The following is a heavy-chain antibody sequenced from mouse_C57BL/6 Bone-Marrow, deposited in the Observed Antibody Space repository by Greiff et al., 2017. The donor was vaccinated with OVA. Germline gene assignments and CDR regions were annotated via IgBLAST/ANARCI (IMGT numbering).Heavy chain of an antibody. CDR2: IRSKSSNYAT. J-gene: IGHJ4*01. Sequence: EVQGVESGGGLVQPKGSLKLSCAASGFTFNTYAMHWVRQAPGKGLEWVARIRSKSSNYATYYADSVKDRFTISRDDSQSRLYVQMNHLKTEDTGMYYCVGEVDYYGSFYAMDYWGQGTSVTVSS. V-gene: IGHV10-3*01. D-gene: IGHD1-1*01. CDR1: GFTFNTYA. CDR3: VGEVDYYGSFYAMDY.